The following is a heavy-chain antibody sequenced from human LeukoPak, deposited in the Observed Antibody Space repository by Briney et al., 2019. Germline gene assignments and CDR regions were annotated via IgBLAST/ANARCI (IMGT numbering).Heavy chain of an antibody. CDR2: INPNSADT. CDR1: GYTFTSYG. J-gene: IGHJ6*03. Sequence: GASVKVSCKASGYTFTSYGISWVRQAPGQGLEWMGWINPNSADTKYAQKFQGRVTMTRDTSISTTYMELSRLRSDDTAVYYCARNDFWSGYPGSYMDVWGKGTTVTVSS. CDR3: ARNDFWSGYPGSYMDV. D-gene: IGHD3-3*01. V-gene: IGHV1-2*02.